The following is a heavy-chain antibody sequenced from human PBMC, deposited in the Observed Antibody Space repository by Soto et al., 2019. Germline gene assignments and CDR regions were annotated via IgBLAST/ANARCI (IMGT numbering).Heavy chain of an antibody. CDR3: ARVFGFGGMDV. Sequence: QVQLQESGPGLVKPSQTLSLTCTVSGGSISSGGHYWSWIRQHPGKGLEWIGYIYYSGSTYYNPSLKXRXTXSXHTSKNQFSLKLSSVTAADTAVYYCARVFGFGGMDVWGQGTTVTVSS. D-gene: IGHD3-10*01. CDR1: GGSISSGGHY. J-gene: IGHJ6*02. CDR2: IYYSGST. V-gene: IGHV4-31*03.